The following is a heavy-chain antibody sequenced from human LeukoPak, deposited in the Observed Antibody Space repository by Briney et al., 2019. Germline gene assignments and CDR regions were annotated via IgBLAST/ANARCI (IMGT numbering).Heavy chain of an antibody. CDR2: ISYDGSNK. CDR1: GFTFSSYA. D-gene: IGHD1-26*01. J-gene: IGHJ4*02. CDR3: AFTPVGVEMYYFDY. V-gene: IGHV3-30-3*01. Sequence: GGSLRLSCAASGFTFSSYAMHWVRQAPGKGLEWVAVISYDGSNKYYADSVKGRFTISRDNSKNTLYLQMNSLRAEDTAVYYCAFTPVGVEMYYFDYWGQGTLVTVSS.